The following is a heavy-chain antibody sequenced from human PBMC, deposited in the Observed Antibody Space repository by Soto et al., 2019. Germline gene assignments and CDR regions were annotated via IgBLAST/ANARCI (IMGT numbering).Heavy chain of an antibody. CDR2: IYYTGRT. V-gene: IGHV4-61*01. J-gene: IGHJ4*02. Sequence: QVQLQESGPGLVKPSETLSLTCIVSGGSVSSGSYYWSWIRQPPGKGLEWIGFIYYTGRTSYNPSLKSRVTISVDTSKYQFSLKLSSVTAADTAVYFCATMSSSGYPLDYWGRGTLVTVSS. CDR3: ATMSSSGYPLDY. CDR1: GGSVSSGSYY. D-gene: IGHD3-22*01.